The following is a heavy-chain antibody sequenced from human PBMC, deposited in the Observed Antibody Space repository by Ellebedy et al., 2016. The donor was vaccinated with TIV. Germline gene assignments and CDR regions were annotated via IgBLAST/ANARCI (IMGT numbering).Heavy chain of an antibody. D-gene: IGHD2-2*01. V-gene: IGHV3-23*01. CDR1: GFTFSSYA. J-gene: IGHJ4*02. CDR2: ISGSGGST. CDR3: AKDSSGYCSSTSCYPG. Sequence: GESLKISXAASGFTFSSYAMSWVRQAPGKGLEWVSAISGSGGSTYYADSVKGRFTISRDNSKNTLYLQMNSLRAEDTAVYYCAKDSSGYCSSTSCYPGWGQGTLVTVSS.